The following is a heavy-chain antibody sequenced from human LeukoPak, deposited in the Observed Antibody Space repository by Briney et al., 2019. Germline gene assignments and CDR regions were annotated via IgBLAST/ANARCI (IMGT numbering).Heavy chain of an antibody. CDR2: IVVGSGNT. J-gene: IGHJ5*02. CDR3: AASYSSSWYHPNWFDP. Sequence: ASVKVSCKASGFTFTSSAMQWVRQARGQRLEWIGWIVVGSGNTNYAQKFQERVTITRDVSTSTAYMELSSLRSEDTAVYYCAASYSSSWYHPNWFDPWGQGTLVTVSS. V-gene: IGHV1-58*02. CDR1: GFTFTSSA. D-gene: IGHD6-13*01.